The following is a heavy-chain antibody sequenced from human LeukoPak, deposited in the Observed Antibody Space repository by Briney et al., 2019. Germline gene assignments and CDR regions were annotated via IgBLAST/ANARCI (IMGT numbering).Heavy chain of an antibody. CDR2: IIGSGGRT. V-gene: IGHV3-23*01. D-gene: IGHD5-24*01. CDR1: GFTFTCCG. J-gene: IGHJ3*02. Sequence: GGSLRLSCAASGFTFTCCGMTWVRQAPGKGLEWVSGIIGSGGRTYYADSVKGRFTISRDNAKKSLYLQMNSLRAEDTAVYYCARRWLQSYAFDIWGQGTMVTVSS. CDR3: ARRWLQSYAFDI.